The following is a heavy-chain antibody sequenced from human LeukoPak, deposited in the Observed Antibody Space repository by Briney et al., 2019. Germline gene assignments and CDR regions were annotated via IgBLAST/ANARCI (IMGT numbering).Heavy chain of an antibody. J-gene: IGHJ2*01. CDR3: ARAWVYDFWTGYFDL. D-gene: IGHD3/OR15-3a*01. Sequence: PGGSLRLSCAASGFTFDDFGMSWVRQAPGKGLEWVSGITWNGGSTGYADSVKGRFTISRDNAKNSLYLQMNSLRAEDTALYYCARAWVYDFWTGYFDLWGRGTLVTVSS. CDR2: ITWNGGST. CDR1: GFTFDDFG. V-gene: IGHV3-20*04.